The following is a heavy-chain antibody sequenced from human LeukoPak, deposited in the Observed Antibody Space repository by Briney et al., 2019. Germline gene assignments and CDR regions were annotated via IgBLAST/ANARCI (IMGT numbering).Heavy chain of an antibody. CDR1: GFTFSSYS. V-gene: IGHV3-21*01. CDR2: ISSSSSYI. D-gene: IGHD3-3*01. Sequence: GGSLRLSCAASGFTFSSYSMNWVRQAPGEGLEWVSSISSSSSYIYYADSVKGRFTISRDNAKNSLYLQMNSLRAEDTAVYYCARGPVNYDFWSGARPWGQGTLVTVSS. J-gene: IGHJ5*02. CDR3: ARGPVNYDFWSGARP.